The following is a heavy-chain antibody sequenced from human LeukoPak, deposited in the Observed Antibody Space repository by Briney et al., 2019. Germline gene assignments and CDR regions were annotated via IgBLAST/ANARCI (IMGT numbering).Heavy chain of an antibody. CDR2: IYYSGGT. Sequence: SETLSLTCTVSGGSISSYYWSWIRQPPGKGLEWIGYIYYSGGTNYNPSLKSRVTISVDTSKNQFSLKLSSVTAADTAVYYCARIEYIFDYWGQGTLVTVSS. CDR3: ARIEYIFDY. V-gene: IGHV4-59*01. J-gene: IGHJ4*02. CDR1: GGSISSYY. D-gene: IGHD6-6*01.